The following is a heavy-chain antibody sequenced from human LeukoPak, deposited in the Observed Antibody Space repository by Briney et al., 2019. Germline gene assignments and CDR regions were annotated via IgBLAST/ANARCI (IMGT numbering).Heavy chain of an antibody. CDR3: ARQRLYCSGGSCYLGWFDP. Sequence: PSETLSLTCTVSGGSISSSSHYWGWIRQPPGKGLEWIGSIYYSGSTYYKPSLKRRVTISVDTPKNQFSLKLSSVTAADTAVYYCARQRLYCSGGSCYLGWFDPWGQGTLVTVS. CDR2: IYYSGST. V-gene: IGHV4-39*01. D-gene: IGHD2-15*01. CDR1: GGSISSSSHY. J-gene: IGHJ5*02.